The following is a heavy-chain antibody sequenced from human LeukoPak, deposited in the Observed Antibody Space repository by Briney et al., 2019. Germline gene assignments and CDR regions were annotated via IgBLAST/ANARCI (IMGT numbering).Heavy chain of an antibody. V-gene: IGHV4-34*01. Sequence: PSETLSLTCAVYGGSFSGYYWSWIRQPPGKGLEWIGEINHSGSTNYNPSLKSRVTISVDTSKNQFSLKLSSVTAADTAVYYCARSKDGSGFAAYWGQGTQVTVSS. J-gene: IGHJ4*02. CDR2: INHSGST. CDR3: ARSKDGSGFAAY. D-gene: IGHD3-22*01. CDR1: GGSFSGYY.